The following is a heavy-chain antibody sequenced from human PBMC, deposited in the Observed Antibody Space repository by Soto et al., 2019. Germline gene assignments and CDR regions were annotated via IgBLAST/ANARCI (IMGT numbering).Heavy chain of an antibody. V-gene: IGHV4-34*01. CDR3: ARGSPPRITIFGVVIHGNWFDP. CDR2: VNHSGST. D-gene: IGHD3-3*01. Sequence: SETLSLTCAVYGGSFSGYYWSWIRQPPGKGLEWIGEVNHSGSTNYNPSLKSRVTISVDTSKNQFSLKLSSVTAADTAVYYCARGSPPRITIFGVVIHGNWFDPWGQGTLVTVSS. CDR1: GGSFSGYY. J-gene: IGHJ5*02.